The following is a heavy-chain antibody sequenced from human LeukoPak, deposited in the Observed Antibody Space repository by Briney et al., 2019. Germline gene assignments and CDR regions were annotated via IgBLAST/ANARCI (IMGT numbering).Heavy chain of an antibody. Sequence: GESLKISCKGSGYSFTSYWIGWVRQMPGKGLEWMGIIYPGDSDTRYSPSFQGQVTISADKSISTAYLQWSSLKASDTAMYYCARQGGASSGWYEVDYWGQGALVTVSS. V-gene: IGHV5-51*01. D-gene: IGHD6-19*01. J-gene: IGHJ4*02. CDR2: IYPGDSDT. CDR1: GYSFTSYW. CDR3: ARQGGASSGWYEVDY.